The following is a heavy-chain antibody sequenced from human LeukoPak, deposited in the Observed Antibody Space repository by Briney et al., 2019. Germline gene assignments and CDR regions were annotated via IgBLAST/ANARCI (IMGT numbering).Heavy chain of an antibody. J-gene: IGHJ4*02. CDR1: GGSFSGYY. CDR3: ARGRYYYDSSGYY. V-gene: IGHV4-34*01. D-gene: IGHD3-22*01. Sequence: SETLSLTCAVYGGSFSGYYWSWIRQPPGKGLEWIGEINHSGSTNYNPSLKSRVTISVDTSKNQFSLKLSSVTAADTAVYYCARGRYYYDSSGYYWGQGTLVTVSS. CDR2: INHSGST.